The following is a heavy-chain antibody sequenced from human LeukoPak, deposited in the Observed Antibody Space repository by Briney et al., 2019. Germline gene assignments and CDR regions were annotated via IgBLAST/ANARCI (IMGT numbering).Heavy chain of an antibody. V-gene: IGHV4-59*01. J-gene: IGHJ4*02. Sequence: SETLSLTCTVSGGSISSYYWSWIRQPPRKGLEWSGYIYYSGSTNYNPSLKSRVTISVDTSKNQFSLKLSSVTAADTAVYYCARGVGYCSGGSCYLDYWGQGTLVTVS. CDR1: GGSISSYY. D-gene: IGHD2-15*01. CDR2: IYYSGST. CDR3: ARGVGYCSGGSCYLDY.